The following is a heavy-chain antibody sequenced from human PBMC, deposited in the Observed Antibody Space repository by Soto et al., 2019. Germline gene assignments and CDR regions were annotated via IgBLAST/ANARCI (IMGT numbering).Heavy chain of an antibody. CDR2: IYHSGPT. CDR1: SASVTNNNW. CDR3: ARNDYYCLNV. Sequence: SETLSLTCTISSASVTNNNWWSWVRQSPGKGLEWIGEIYHSGPTNYNPSLASRVTKSVDKSKNQFSQKLNSVTAADTAVYYCARNDYYCLNVWGKGTPVTVSS. J-gene: IGHJ6*03. V-gene: IGHV4-4*02.